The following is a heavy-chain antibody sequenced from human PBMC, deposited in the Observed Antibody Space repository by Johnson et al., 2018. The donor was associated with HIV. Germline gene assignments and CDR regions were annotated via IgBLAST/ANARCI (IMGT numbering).Heavy chain of an antibody. CDR1: GFTFSSYA. J-gene: IGHJ3*02. D-gene: IGHD4-23*01. Sequence: QVQLVESGGGVVQPGRSLRLSCAASGFTFSSYAMHGVRQAPGKGLEWVAVISYDGSNKYYADSVKGRFTISRDNSKNTLYLQMNSLRAEDTAVYYCARGYGGNYDAFDIWGQGTMVTVSS. CDR2: ISYDGSNK. CDR3: ARGYGGNYDAFDI. V-gene: IGHV3-30*04.